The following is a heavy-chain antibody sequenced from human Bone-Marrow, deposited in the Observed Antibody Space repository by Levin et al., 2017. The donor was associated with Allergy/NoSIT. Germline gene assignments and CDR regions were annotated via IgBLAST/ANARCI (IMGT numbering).Heavy chain of an antibody. CDR3: ARDNMVRGVILPNYYYDGMDG. J-gene: IGHJ6*02. V-gene: IGHV3-7*01. D-gene: IGHD3-10*01. CDR2: IKQDGSEK. CDR1: GFTFSSYW. Sequence: GGSLRLSCAASGFTFSSYWMSWVRQAPGKGLEWVANIKQDGSEKYYVDSVKGRFTISRDNAKNSLYLQMNSLRAEDTAVYYCARDNMVRGVILPNYYYDGMDGWGQGTTVTVSS.